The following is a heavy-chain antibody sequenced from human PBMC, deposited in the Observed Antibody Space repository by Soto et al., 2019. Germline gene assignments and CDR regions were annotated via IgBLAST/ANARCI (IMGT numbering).Heavy chain of an antibody. Sequence: SETLSLTCTVSGGSISSYYWSWIRQPPGKGLEWIGYIYYSGSTNYNPSLKSRVAISVDTSKNQFSLKLSSVTAADTAVYYCARDYGSGSFHYWGQGTLVTVSS. J-gene: IGHJ4*02. V-gene: IGHV4-59*01. CDR1: GGSISSYY. D-gene: IGHD3-10*01. CDR3: ARDYGSGSFHY. CDR2: IYYSGST.